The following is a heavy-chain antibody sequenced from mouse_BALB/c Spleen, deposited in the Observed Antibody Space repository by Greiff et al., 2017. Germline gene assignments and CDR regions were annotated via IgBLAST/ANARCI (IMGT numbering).Heavy chain of an antibody. CDR1: GFSLTSYG. Sequence: VQRVESGPGLVAPSQSLSITCTVSGFSLTSYGVHWVRQPPGKGLEWLGVIWAGGSTNYNSALMSRLSISKDNSKSQVFLKMNSLQTDDTAMYYCARDSYDYDGFAYWGQGTLVTVSA. CDR2: IWAGGST. D-gene: IGHD2-4*01. J-gene: IGHJ3*01. CDR3: ARDSYDYDGFAY. V-gene: IGHV2-9*02.